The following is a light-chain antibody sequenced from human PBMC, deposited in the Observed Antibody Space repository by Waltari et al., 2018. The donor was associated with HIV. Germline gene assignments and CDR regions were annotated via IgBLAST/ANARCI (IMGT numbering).Light chain of an antibody. CDR2: KAS. J-gene: IGKJ4*01. CDR1: QSLGQR. CDR3: QQYSAYPLT. V-gene: IGKV1-5*03. Sequence: DIQMNQSPSTLSASVGDRVIITCRANQSLGQRLAWYQQKPGKAPKLLIYKASSLEGGVPSRFSARASATEFTLTISSLQPDDFATYYCQQYSAYPLTFGGGTKVEIK.